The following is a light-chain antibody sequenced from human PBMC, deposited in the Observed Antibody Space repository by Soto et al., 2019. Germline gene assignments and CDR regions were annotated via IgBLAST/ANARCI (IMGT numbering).Light chain of an antibody. CDR3: QQSYITPLT. Sequence: DIQMTQSPSSLSASVGDRVTITCQASQSISSFLNWYQQKPGTAPKLLINAASTLQSGVPSRFSGSGSGTDFTLTISSLQPEDFATYYCQQSYITPLTFGGGTKVDIK. CDR1: QSISSF. CDR2: AAS. V-gene: IGKV1-39*01. J-gene: IGKJ4*01.